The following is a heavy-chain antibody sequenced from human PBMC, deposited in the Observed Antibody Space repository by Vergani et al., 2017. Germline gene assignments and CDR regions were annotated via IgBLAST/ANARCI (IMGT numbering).Heavy chain of an antibody. Sequence: QLQLQESGPGLVKTSETLSLTCSVSGDSMNTYYWGWIRQAPGRGLEWIGSLHHNGATSHNPSLRSRVTMSVDTSKNQFSLSLNSVTAADTAVYYCTRQPQEGASGPPSVPTWGQGISVIVSS. CDR2: LHHNGAT. V-gene: IGHV4-59*08. CDR1: GDSMNTYY. D-gene: IGHD5-12*01. CDR3: TRQPQEGASGPPSVPT. J-gene: IGHJ4*02.